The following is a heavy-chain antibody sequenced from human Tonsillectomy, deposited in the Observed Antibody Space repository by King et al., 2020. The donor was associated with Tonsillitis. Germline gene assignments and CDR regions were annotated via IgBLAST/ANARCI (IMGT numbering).Heavy chain of an antibody. CDR2: INTDGSST. D-gene: IGHD2-2*01. CDR1: GFTFSSYW. Sequence: VQLVESGGGLVQPGGSLRLSCAASGFTFSSYWMNWVRQAPGKGLVWVSRINTDGSSTRYADSVKGRFTISRDNAKHTLDLQMDSLVGEDTAVYYCARDTGGYCTTTSCQSGMDVWGQGTTVTVSS. V-gene: IGHV3-74*01. J-gene: IGHJ6*02. CDR3: ARDTGGYCTTTSCQSGMDV.